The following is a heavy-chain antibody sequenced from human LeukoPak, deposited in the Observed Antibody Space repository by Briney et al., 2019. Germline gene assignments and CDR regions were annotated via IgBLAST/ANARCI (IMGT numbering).Heavy chain of an antibody. V-gene: IGHV3-33*01. CDR3: AREGPPYCSSTSCPLDY. CDR1: GFTFSSYG. Sequence: GGSLRLSCAASGFTFSSYGMHWVRPAPGKGLEWGAVIWYDGSNKYYADSVRGRFTISRDNSKNTLYLQMNSLRAEDTAVYYCAREGPPYCSSTSCPLDYWGQGTLVTVSS. J-gene: IGHJ4*02. D-gene: IGHD2-2*01. CDR2: IWYDGSNK.